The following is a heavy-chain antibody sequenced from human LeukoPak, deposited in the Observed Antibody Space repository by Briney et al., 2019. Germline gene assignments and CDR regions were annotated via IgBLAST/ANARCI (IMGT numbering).Heavy chain of an antibody. V-gene: IGHV1-69*05. CDR1: VGTFSSYA. J-gene: IGHJ6*03. Sequence: SLKVSCKASVGTFSSYAISWVRQAPGQGLEWMGGIIPIFVTANYAQKFQGRVTITTDESTSTAYTELSSLRSEDTAVYYCASLEMAPYYYYYYMDVWGKGTTVTVSS. CDR2: IIPIFVTA. CDR3: ASLEMAPYYYYYYMDV. D-gene: IGHD5-24*01.